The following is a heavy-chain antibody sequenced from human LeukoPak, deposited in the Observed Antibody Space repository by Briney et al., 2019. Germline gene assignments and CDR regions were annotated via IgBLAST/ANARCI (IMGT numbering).Heavy chain of an antibody. CDR1: GYSFTTYG. V-gene: IGHV1-18*01. J-gene: IGHJ3*02. Sequence: ASVKVSCKASGYSFTTYGISWVRQAPGQGLEWMGWISTYNGYTSYAQNLLGRVTMTTETSTTTAYMELRSLRSGDTALYYCARVYGGNSPDVFDIWGQGTMVTVSS. D-gene: IGHD4-23*01. CDR3: ARVYGGNSPDVFDI. CDR2: ISTYNGYT.